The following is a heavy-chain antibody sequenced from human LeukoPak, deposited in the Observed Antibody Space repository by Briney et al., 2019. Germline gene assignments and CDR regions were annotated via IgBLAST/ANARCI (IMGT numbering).Heavy chain of an antibody. CDR1: GFTFSSYS. J-gene: IGHJ4*02. D-gene: IGHD6-19*01. Sequence: GGPLRLSCAASGFTFSSYSMNWVRQAPGKGLEWVSYISSSSSTIYYADSVKGRFTISRDNSKNTLYLQMNSLRAEDTAVYYCAKERFRGVAVAGSTGDYWGQGTLVTVSS. V-gene: IGHV3-48*01. CDR3: AKERFRGVAVAGSTGDY. CDR2: ISSSSSTI.